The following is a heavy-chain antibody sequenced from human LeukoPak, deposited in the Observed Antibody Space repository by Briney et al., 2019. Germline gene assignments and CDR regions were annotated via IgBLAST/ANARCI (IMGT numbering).Heavy chain of an antibody. CDR2: ISRSGRDI. V-gene: IGHV3-21*01. CDR3: ARGDESLQGNDALDI. J-gene: IGHJ3*02. D-gene: IGHD4-11*01. CDR1: GFTFGAYA. Sequence: GSLRLSCAASGFTFGAYAMNWVRQAPGKGLDWVSSISRSGRDIYYADSVRGRFTISRDNARDSLFLQMNSLTVEDTAVYYCARGDESLQGNDALDIWGQGTTVTVSS.